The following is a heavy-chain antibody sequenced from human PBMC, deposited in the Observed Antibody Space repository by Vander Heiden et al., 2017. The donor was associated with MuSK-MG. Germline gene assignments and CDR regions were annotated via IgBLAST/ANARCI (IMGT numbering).Heavy chain of an antibody. CDR3: ATVDSDAFDI. J-gene: IGHJ3*02. V-gene: IGHV1-2*02. CDR2: INPNSGGA. CDR1: GYTFTGYS. Sequence: QVQLVQSGAEVKKPGASAKVSCKAFGYTFTGYSVHWVRQAPGQGLEWMGWINPNSGGANYAQKFQGRVTMTRDTSISTAYMELSRLRSDDTAVYYCATVDSDAFDIWGQGTMVTVSS.